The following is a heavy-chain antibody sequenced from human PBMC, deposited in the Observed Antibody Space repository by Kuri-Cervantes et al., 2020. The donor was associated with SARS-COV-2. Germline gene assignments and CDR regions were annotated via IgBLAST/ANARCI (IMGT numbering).Heavy chain of an antibody. CDR3: ATTMQELWEYYMDV. J-gene: IGHJ6*03. Sequence: GGSLRLSCAASGFTFSNAWMSWVRQAPGKGLEWVGRIKSKTDGGTTDYAAPVKVRITISRDDSKNALYLQMNSLRAEDTAVYYCATTMQELWEYYMDVWGKGTTVTVSS. D-gene: IGHD1-26*01. V-gene: IGHV3-15*01. CDR1: GFTFSNAW. CDR2: IKSKTDGGTT.